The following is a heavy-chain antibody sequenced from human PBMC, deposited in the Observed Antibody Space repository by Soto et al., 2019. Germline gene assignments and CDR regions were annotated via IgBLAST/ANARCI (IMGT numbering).Heavy chain of an antibody. D-gene: IGHD5-18*01. CDR3: AKDRDTYGSSYYFDY. V-gene: IGHV3-30*18. CDR1: GCTFSTYG. J-gene: IGHJ4*02. CDR2: ISYDGRDK. Sequence: PGGSLRLSCAASGCTFSTYGIHWVRQAPGKGLEWVAVISYDGRDKYHADSVKGRFTISRDNSKNTLYLQMNSLRAEDTAIYNCAKDRDTYGSSYYFDYWGQGTLVTVSS.